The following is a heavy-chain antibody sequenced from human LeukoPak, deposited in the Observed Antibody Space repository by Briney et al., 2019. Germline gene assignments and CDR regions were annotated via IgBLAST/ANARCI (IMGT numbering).Heavy chain of an antibody. Sequence: PSETLSLTCTVSGGSISSGSYYWRWIRQPAGKGLEWIGRIYTRGSTNYNPSLQSRVTISVDTSKNHFSLKLSSVTAADTAVYYCARGVGGYCSGGSCYSGPNWFDPWGQGTLVTVSS. J-gene: IGHJ5*02. CDR3: ARGVGGYCSGGSCYSGPNWFDP. CDR1: GGSISSGSYY. D-gene: IGHD2-15*01. V-gene: IGHV4-61*02. CDR2: IYTRGST.